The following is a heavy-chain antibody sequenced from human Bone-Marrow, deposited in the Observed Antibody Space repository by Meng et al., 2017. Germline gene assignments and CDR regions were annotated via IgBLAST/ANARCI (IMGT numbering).Heavy chain of an antibody. J-gene: IGHJ4*02. CDR2: ISGSGGTT. D-gene: IGHD1-1*01. Sequence: EVRLVESGVGLVRRGGSLRLSCAASGFIFSSSSMNWVRQAPGKGLEWVSAISGSGGTTYYADSVKGRFTISRDNSKNTLYLQMNSLRAEDTAIYYCAKGHNSNDYCGQGTLVTVSS. CDR3: AKGHNSNDY. CDR1: GFIFSSSS. V-gene: IGHV3-23*04.